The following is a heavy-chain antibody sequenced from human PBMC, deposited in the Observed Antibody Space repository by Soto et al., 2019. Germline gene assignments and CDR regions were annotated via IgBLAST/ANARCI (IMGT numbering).Heavy chain of an antibody. J-gene: IGHJ6*02. CDR3: ARDQRGMDV. Sequence: PGGSLRLSCAASGFTFSSYGVHWVRQAPGRGLEWVAVIWYDGSNKYYADSVKGRFTISRDNSKNTLYLQMNSLRAEDTAVYYCARDQRGMDVWGQGTTVTVSS. V-gene: IGHV3-33*01. CDR1: GFTFSSYG. CDR2: IWYDGSNK. D-gene: IGHD6-25*01.